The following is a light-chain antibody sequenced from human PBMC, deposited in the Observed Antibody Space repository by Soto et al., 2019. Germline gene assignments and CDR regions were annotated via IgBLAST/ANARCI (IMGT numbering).Light chain of an antibody. J-gene: IGKJ4*01. V-gene: IGKV1-5*03. CDR1: LPISNW. Sequence: DIQMTQSPSTLSASVGDRVTITCRASLPISNWLAWYQQKPGKTPKLLIYKASILQSGVPSRFSGSGSETDFTLTISSLQPEDFATYYCQRSDSHSLSFAGGTKVEIK. CDR2: KAS. CDR3: QRSDSHSLS.